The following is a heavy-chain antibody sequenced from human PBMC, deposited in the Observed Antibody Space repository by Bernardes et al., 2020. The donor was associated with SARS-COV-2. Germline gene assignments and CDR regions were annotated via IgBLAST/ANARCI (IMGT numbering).Heavy chain of an antibody. CDR1: GYNFTTYW. D-gene: IGHD5-18*01. J-gene: IGHJ4*02. CDR2: IYPGDSDT. CDR3: ARGIRLWLPSYFDY. Sequence: GESLKISCKGSGYNFTTYWIGWVRQMPGKGLEWMGIIYPGDSDTRYSPSFQGQVIISADKSISTAYLQWSSLKASDTAMYYCARGIRLWLPSYFDYWGQGTLVTVSS. V-gene: IGHV5-51*01.